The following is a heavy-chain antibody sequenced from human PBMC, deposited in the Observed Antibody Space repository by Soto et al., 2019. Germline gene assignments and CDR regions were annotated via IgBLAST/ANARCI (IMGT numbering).Heavy chain of an antibody. D-gene: IGHD6-19*01. J-gene: IGHJ4*02. CDR1: GYTFTSYG. V-gene: IGHV1-18*01. CDR3: ARDLAVALIDY. CDR2: ISAYNGNT. Sequence: QVQLVQSGAEVKKPGASVKVSCKASGYTFTSYGINWVRQAPGQGLEWMGWISAYNGNTKYAQKFQGRVTMTTDTSTRTAYMALRSLRSEGTAVYYWARDLAVALIDYWGQGTLVTVSS.